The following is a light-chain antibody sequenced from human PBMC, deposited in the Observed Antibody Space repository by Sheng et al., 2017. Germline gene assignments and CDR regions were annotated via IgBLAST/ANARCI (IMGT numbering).Light chain of an antibody. CDR3: QQTYSTPLT. J-gene: IGKJ4*01. CDR1: QSVGTR. Sequence: DIQMTQSPSTLSASVGDRVTLTCRASQSVGTRLAWFQQKPGKAPRLLIFLASSLQSGVPSRFSGSGSGTEFTLTISSLQPDDFATYYCQQTYSTPLTFGGGTKVEIK. CDR2: LAS. V-gene: IGKV1-5*03.